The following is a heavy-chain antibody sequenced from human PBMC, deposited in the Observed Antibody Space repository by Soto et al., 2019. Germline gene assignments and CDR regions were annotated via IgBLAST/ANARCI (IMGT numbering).Heavy chain of an antibody. D-gene: IGHD2-15*01. CDR2: IYYSGST. Sequence: LSLTCTVSGGSISSSSYYWGWIRQPPGKGLEWIGSIYYSGSTYYNPSLKSRVTISVDTSKNQFSLKLSSVTAADTAVYYCANLGFCSGGSGHSDAFDFCGRGTMV. CDR3: ANLGFCSGGSGHSDAFDF. CDR1: GGSISSSSYY. V-gene: IGHV4-39*01. J-gene: IGHJ3*01.